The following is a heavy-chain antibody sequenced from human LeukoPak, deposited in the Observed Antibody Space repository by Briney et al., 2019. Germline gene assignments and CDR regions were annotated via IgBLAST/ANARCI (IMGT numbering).Heavy chain of an antibody. CDR1: GFTFRSFA. V-gene: IGHV3-48*02. J-gene: IGHJ6*02. D-gene: IGHD3-16*01. CDR3: ARIPGGYYYAMDV. Sequence: GGSLRLSCAASGFTFRSFAMHWVRQAPGKGLEWVSYISSRSSNIYYADSVKGRFTISRDNAKNSLYLQMNSLRDEDTAVYYCARIPGGYYYAMDVWGQGTTVTVSS. CDR2: ISSRSSNI.